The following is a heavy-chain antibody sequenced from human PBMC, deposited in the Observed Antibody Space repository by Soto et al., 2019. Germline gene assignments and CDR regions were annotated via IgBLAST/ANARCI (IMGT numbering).Heavy chain of an antibody. CDR2: VYNSGST. Sequence: PSETLSLTCTVSGGSISNYYWSWIRQPPGKGLEWIAHVYNSGSTNYNPSLQSRVTISVDRSNNQFSLKLTSVTAADTAIYYCAGAYCGGSCHPASFEYWGQGTQVTVSS. CDR3: AGAYCGGSCHPASFEY. CDR1: GGSISNYY. D-gene: IGHD2-21*01. J-gene: IGHJ4*02. V-gene: IGHV4-59*08.